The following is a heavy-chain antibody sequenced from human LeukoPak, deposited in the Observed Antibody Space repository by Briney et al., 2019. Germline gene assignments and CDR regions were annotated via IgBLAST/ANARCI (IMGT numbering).Heavy chain of an antibody. CDR3: AKEMDTAMVPDY. Sequence: PGGSLRLSCAASGFTFSDYSMNWVRQAPGKGLEWVSYISFSVNTKYYGDSVKGRFTISRDNAKNSLYLHMDSLRAEDTAVYYCAKEMDTAMVPDYWGQGTLVTVSS. CDR2: ISFSVNTK. J-gene: IGHJ4*02. CDR1: GFTFSDYS. V-gene: IGHV3-48*04. D-gene: IGHD5-18*01.